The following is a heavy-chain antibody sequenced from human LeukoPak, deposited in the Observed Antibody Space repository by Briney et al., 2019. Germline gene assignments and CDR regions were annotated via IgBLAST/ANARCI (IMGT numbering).Heavy chain of an antibody. V-gene: IGHV1-46*01. J-gene: IGHJ6*02. CDR2: INASGGST. CDR3: ARESPEEKTFGMDV. Sequence: ASVKVSCKASGSTFTSNYMDCVRRATGQGPEWRVMINASGGSTSYAQKFQGRVTMTRDTSTSTVYMELSSLRSEDTAVYYCARESPEEKTFGMDVWGQGTTVTVSS. D-gene: IGHD1-14*01. CDR1: GSTFTSNY.